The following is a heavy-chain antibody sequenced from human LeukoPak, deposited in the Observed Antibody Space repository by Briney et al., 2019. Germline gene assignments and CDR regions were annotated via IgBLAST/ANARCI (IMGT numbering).Heavy chain of an antibody. Sequence: GGSLRLSCAASGFTFSSYAMSWVRQAPGKGLEWVSSISSSSSYIFYADSVKGRFTISRDSAKNSLYLQMNSLRAEDTAVYYCARHDSELTDAFDIWGQGTMVTVSS. J-gene: IGHJ3*02. CDR3: ARHDSELTDAFDI. V-gene: IGHV3-21*04. D-gene: IGHD3-10*01. CDR1: GFTFSSYA. CDR2: ISSSSSYI.